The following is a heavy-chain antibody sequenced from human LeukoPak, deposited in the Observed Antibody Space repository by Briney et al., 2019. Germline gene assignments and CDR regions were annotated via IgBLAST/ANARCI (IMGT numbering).Heavy chain of an antibody. Sequence: SQTLSLTCTVSGGSISSGDYYWSWIRQPPGKGLEWIGYFYYSGTTYYNPSLKSRLTISVDTSKNQFSLKLSSVTAADTAVYYCARGQAYYYGFDYWGQGTLVTVSS. J-gene: IGHJ4*02. CDR1: GGSISSGDYY. CDR3: ARGQAYYYGFDY. V-gene: IGHV4-30-4*08. CDR2: FYYSGTT. D-gene: IGHD3-10*01.